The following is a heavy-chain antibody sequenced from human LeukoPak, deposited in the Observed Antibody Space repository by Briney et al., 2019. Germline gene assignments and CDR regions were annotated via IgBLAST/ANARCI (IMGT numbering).Heavy chain of an antibody. CDR3: ARGNYYDSSGYWTFGY. J-gene: IGHJ4*02. V-gene: IGHV4-39*01. CDR1: GDSISSSSSY. Sequence: SETLSLTCTVSGDSISSSSSYWGWIRQPPGKGLEWIGSIYYSGSNFDNPALKSRVTISVDTSKNQFSLKLSSVTAADTAVYYCARGNYYDSSGYWTFGYWGQGTLVTVSS. D-gene: IGHD3-22*01. CDR2: IYYSGSN.